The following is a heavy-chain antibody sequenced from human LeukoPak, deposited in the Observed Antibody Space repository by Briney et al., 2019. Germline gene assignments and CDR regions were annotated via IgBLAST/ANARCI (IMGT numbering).Heavy chain of an antibody. CDR1: GFTFSSNG. D-gene: IGHD2-15*01. CDR2: ISYDGSNK. Sequence: GGSLRLSCAASGFTFSSNGMHCARQAPGEGLEWVAAISYDGSNKYYADSVKARLTISRDNSKNTLYLQMNSRRAEDTAVYYCAKDQADIVVVVAASFDYWGQGTLVTVSS. CDR3: AKDQADIVVVVAASFDY. J-gene: IGHJ4*02. V-gene: IGHV3-30*18.